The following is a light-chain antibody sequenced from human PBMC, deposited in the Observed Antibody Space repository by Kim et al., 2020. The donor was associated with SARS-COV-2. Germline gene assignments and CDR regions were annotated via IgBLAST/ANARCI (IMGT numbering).Light chain of an antibody. CDR2: AAS. V-gene: IGKV1-16*02. CDR3: LQYNSYPFT. CDR1: QGISHY. Sequence: ALVVVTVTVTCRAGQGISHYLFLFQQKPGKAPKSLIYAASSLQSGVPSKFSGSGSGTDFTLTISSLQPEDFATYYCLQYNSYPFTFGQGTKLEI. J-gene: IGKJ2*01.